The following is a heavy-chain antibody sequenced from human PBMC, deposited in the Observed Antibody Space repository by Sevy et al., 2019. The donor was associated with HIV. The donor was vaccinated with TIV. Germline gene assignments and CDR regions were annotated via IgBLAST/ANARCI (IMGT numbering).Heavy chain of an antibody. V-gene: IGHV1-24*01. CDR3: ATTKDYYETSGYPVDY. D-gene: IGHD3-22*01. Sequence: ASVKVSCKVSGYTLTEFAMHWVRQAPGKRLEWMGTFVPEDDETMYAQKFQGRLTLTEDTSTDTAYMELSSLRSEDTAVYYCATTKDYYETSGYPVDYWGQGTLVTVSS. CDR2: FVPEDDET. J-gene: IGHJ4*02. CDR1: GYTLTEFA.